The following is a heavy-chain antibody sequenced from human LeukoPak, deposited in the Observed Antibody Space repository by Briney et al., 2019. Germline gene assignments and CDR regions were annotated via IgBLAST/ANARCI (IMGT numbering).Heavy chain of an antibody. CDR3: AREREETYGSGSYTFDH. D-gene: IGHD3-10*01. CDR1: GYTFTNYA. CDR2: INTNNGNT. Sequence: GASVKVSCKASGYTFTNYAFSWVRQAPGQGLEWMGWINTNNGNTNYVKRLQGRVTMTTDTSTTTAYMELRSLISDDTAAYYCAREREETYGSGSYTFDHWGQGTLVTVSS. J-gene: IGHJ4*02. V-gene: IGHV1-18*01.